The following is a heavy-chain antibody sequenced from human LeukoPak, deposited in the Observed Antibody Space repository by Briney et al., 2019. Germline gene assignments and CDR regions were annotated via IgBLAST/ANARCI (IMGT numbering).Heavy chain of an antibody. CDR1: GGSISSSNW. V-gene: IGHV4-4*02. Sequence: SSGTLSLTCAVSGGSISSSNWWSWVRQPPGKGLEWIGEIYHSGSTNYNPSLKSRVTISVDTSKKQFSLKLSSVTAADTAVYYCARHVGFITMVRGVINNNWFDPWGQGTLVTVSS. J-gene: IGHJ5*02. D-gene: IGHD3-10*01. CDR3: ARHVGFITMVRGVINNNWFDP. CDR2: IYHSGST.